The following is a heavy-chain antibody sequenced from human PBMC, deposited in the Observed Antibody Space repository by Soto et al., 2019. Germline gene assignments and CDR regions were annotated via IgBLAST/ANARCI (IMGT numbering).Heavy chain of an antibody. J-gene: IGHJ2*01. Sequence: EVQLVESGGGLVQPGGSLRLSCVASGFTFSSYTMNWVRQAPGKGLQWLSYISMATSTIYYADSVKGRFTISRDNAKNSLYLQMSRQYGGGAAVYYCAGGDIVFRGPSVWIIAARPREGYFDLWGRGTRVAV. V-gene: IGHV3-48*01. D-gene: IGHD2-15*01. CDR2: ISMATSTI. CDR1: GFTFSSYT. CDR3: AGGDIVFRGPSVWIIAARPREGYFDL.